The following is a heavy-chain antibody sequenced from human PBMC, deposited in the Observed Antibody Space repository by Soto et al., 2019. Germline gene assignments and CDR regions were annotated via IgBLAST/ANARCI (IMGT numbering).Heavy chain of an antibody. D-gene: IGHD2-21*02. Sequence: GGSLRLSCAASGFTLSSYMMNWVRQAPGQGLEWISYISNSGSSIDYADSVKGRFTISRDNSKKTLYLQMNSLKSEDTAVYYCAKAGDDYFFDYWGQGTLVTVSS. CDR3: AKAGDDYFFDY. CDR1: GFTLSSYM. CDR2: ISNSGSSI. V-gene: IGHV3-48*01. J-gene: IGHJ4*02.